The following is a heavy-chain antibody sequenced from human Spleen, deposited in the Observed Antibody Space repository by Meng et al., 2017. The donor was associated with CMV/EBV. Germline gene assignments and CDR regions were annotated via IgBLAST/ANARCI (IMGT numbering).Heavy chain of an antibody. V-gene: IGHV3-30*02. Sequence: GESLKISCAASGFTFSRYGMNWVRQAPGKGLEWVAFIRYDGSNKYYPDSVKGRFTISRDNSKNTLYLQMNSLRAEDTAVYYCAKMSRPYGSGSPFYYYYGMDVWGQGTTVTVSS. CDR2: IRYDGSNK. CDR1: GFTFSRYG. J-gene: IGHJ6*02. CDR3: AKMSRPYGSGSPFYYYYGMDV. D-gene: IGHD3-10*01.